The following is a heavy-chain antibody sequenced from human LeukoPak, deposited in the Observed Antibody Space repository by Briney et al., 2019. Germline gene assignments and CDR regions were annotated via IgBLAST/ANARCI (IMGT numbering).Heavy chain of an antibody. CDR3: VRDGNPIGTDFDY. D-gene: IGHD1-14*01. J-gene: IGHJ4*02. CDR2: ISGSGLNT. V-gene: IGHV3-23*01. CDR1: GFTFSSYA. Sequence: GGSLRLSCAASGFTFSSYAMSWVRQAPGKGLEWVSAISGSGLNTYYPDSVRGRFTISRDNSKNTLYLQMNSLRAEDTAVYYCVRDGNPIGTDFDYWGQGTLVTVSS.